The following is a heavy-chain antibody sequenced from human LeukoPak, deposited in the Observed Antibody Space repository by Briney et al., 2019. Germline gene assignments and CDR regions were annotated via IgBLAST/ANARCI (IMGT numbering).Heavy chain of an antibody. CDR1: GFTFDDYA. CDR3: AKAGSGWYHPYMDV. J-gene: IGHJ6*03. CDR2: ISWNSGSI. V-gene: IGHV3-9*01. Sequence: GGSLRLSCAASGFTFDDYAMHWARQAPGKGLEWVSGISWNSGSIGYADSVKGRFTISRDNAKNSLYLQMNSLRAEDTALYYCAKAGSGWYHPYMDVWGKGTTVTISS. D-gene: IGHD6-19*01.